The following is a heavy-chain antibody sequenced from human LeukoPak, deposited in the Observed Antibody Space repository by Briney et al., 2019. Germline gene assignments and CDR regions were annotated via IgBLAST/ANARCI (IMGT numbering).Heavy chain of an antibody. CDR1: GAAISSYF. Sequence: SETLSLTCTVSGAAISSYFWSWIRQSPGKGLEWIGYIYSSGSTKYNPSLKSRVTIPVDASKNQFALTLRSLTAADTALYYCARDFWSGSVGFDPWGQGTLVTVSS. CDR3: ARDFWSGSVGFDP. CDR2: IYSSGST. V-gene: IGHV4-59*01. J-gene: IGHJ5*02. D-gene: IGHD3-3*01.